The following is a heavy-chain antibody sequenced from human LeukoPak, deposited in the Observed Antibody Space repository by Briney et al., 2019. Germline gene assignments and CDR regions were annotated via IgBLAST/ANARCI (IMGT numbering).Heavy chain of an antibody. V-gene: IGHV3-23*01. D-gene: IGHD1-1*01. J-gene: IGHJ4*02. CDR2: ISGSGGST. Sequence: PGGSLRLSCEGSGFTFSSYAMSWVRQAPGKGLEWVLGISGSGGSTYYADSVKGRFTISRDNSKNTLYLQMYSLRAEDTAVHYCAKVEGASKASVYWGQGALVTVSS. CDR3: AKVEGASKASVY. CDR1: GFTFSSYA.